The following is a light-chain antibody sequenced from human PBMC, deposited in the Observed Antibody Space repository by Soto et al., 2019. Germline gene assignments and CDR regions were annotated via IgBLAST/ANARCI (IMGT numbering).Light chain of an antibody. V-gene: IGKV1-5*03. CDR3: QQYNDNWT. J-gene: IGKJ1*01. CDR2: KAS. CDR1: QSISSW. Sequence: DIQMTQSPSTLSASVGDRVTITCRASQSISSWLAWYQQKPGTAPNLLIYKASTLQSGVLSRFSGSGSGTEFTLTISSLQPDDSATYYCQQYNDNWTFGQGTKVDIK.